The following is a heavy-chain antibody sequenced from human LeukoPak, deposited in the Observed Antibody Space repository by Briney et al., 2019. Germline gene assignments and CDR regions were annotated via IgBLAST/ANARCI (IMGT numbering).Heavy chain of an antibody. CDR1: EFTFSNYW. Sequence: PGGSLRLSCAASEFTFSNYWMSWVRQASGKGLEWVGRIRSKANSYATAYAASVKGRFTISRDDSKNTAYLQMNSLKTEDAAVYYCTAYSGSYYGAFDIWGQGTMVTVSS. J-gene: IGHJ3*02. D-gene: IGHD1-26*01. V-gene: IGHV3-73*01. CDR3: TAYSGSYYGAFDI. CDR2: IRSKANSYAT.